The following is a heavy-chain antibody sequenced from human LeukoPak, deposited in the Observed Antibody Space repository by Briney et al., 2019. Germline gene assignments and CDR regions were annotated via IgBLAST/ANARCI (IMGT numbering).Heavy chain of an antibody. CDR3: AKEGGYFDWPFTFDY. V-gene: IGHV3-23*01. CDR2: ISGSGGDT. J-gene: IGHJ4*02. CDR1: GFTFSSYE. Sequence: GGSLRLSCAASGFTFSSYEMNWVRQAPGKGLEWVSGISGSGGDTYSADSVKGRFTISRDNSKNTLYLQMNSLRAEDTAVYYCAKEGGYFDWPFTFDYWGQGTLVTVSS. D-gene: IGHD3-9*01.